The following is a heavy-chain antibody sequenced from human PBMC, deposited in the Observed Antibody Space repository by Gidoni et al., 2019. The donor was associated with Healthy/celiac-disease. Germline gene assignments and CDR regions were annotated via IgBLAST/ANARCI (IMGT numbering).Heavy chain of an antibody. CDR1: GGSISSGSYY. CDR3: ARDPITMVRGVIAYYYYYGMDV. CDR2: IYTSGST. D-gene: IGHD3-10*01. J-gene: IGHJ6*02. Sequence: QLQLQESGPGLVKPSHTLSLTCTVSGGSISSGSYYWSWIRQPAGKGLEWIGRIYTSGSTNHNPSLKSRVTISVDTSKNQFSLKLSSVTAADTAVYYCARDPITMVRGVIAYYYYYGMDVWGQGTTVTVSS. V-gene: IGHV4-61*02.